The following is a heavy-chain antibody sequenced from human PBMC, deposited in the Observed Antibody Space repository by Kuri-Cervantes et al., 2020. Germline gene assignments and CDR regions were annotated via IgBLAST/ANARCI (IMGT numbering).Heavy chain of an antibody. D-gene: IGHD3-16*02. V-gene: IGHV3-11*01. Sequence: GGSLRLSCAASGFSISDYHLSWIRQAPGKGLEWVSSISSSGRVIYYAGSVKGRFTISRDNAKNSLFLQLSTLRAEDTAMYYCARDESLFRYFDYWGQGTLVTVSS. J-gene: IGHJ4*02. CDR3: ARDESLFRYFDY. CDR2: ISSSGRVI. CDR1: GFSISDYH.